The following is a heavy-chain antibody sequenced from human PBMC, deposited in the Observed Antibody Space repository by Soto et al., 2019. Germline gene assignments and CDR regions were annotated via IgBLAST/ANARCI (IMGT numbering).Heavy chain of an antibody. J-gene: IGHJ4*02. CDR2: INQDGSAK. Sequence: ESGGGLVQPGGSLRLSCAASGFTFNNYYMVWVRQAQGRGLGWVANINQDGSAKYYVDSVKGRFTISRDNAKSSLYLQINSLRAEDTATYYCGRGFGGTHWGQGSLVTVSS. CDR3: GRGFGGTH. V-gene: IGHV3-7*05. CDR1: GFTFNNYY. D-gene: IGHD2-15*01.